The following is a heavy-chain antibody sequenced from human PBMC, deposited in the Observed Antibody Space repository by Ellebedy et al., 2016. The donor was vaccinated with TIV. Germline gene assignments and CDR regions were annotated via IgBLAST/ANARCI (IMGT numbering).Heavy chain of an antibody. Sequence: GESLKIPCAASGLTLSNAWMSWVRQAPGKGLEWVGRIISKTDDGTTDFAAAVKGRFTISRDDSKNTVYLQMNSLRTEDTAVYYCNTAVGHYGLDVWGQGTTVTVSS. CDR1: GLTLSNAW. D-gene: IGHD4-23*01. V-gene: IGHV3-15*01. CDR2: IISKTDDGTT. CDR3: NTAVGHYGLDV. J-gene: IGHJ6*02.